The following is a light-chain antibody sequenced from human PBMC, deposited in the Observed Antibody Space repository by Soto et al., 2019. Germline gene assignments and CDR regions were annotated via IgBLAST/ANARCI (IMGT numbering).Light chain of an antibody. CDR3: SSYTTSSTRV. V-gene: IGLV2-14*01. J-gene: IGLJ1*01. CDR2: EVT. Sequence: QSALTQPASVSGSPGQSIAISCTGSSSDVGIYNYVSWYQQHPGKVPKLIIYEVTNRPSGVSNRFSGSKSGNMASLTISGLQAEDEADYYCSSYTTSSTRVFGTGTKVTVL. CDR1: SSDVGIYNY.